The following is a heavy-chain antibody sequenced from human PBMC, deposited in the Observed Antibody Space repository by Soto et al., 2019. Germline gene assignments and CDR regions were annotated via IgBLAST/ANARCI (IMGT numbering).Heavy chain of an antibody. Sequence: SETLFLTCTVSGGSISSYYWSWIRQPPGKGLEWIGYIYYSGSTNYNPSLKSRVTISVDTSKNQFSLKLGSVTAADTAVYYCARLYGIAAAAWFDPWGQGTLVTVSS. CDR1: GGSISSYY. D-gene: IGHD6-13*01. CDR2: IYYSGST. CDR3: ARLYGIAAAAWFDP. V-gene: IGHV4-59*01. J-gene: IGHJ5*02.